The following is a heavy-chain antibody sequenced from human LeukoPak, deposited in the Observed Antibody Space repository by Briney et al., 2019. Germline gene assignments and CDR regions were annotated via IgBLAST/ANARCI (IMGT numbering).Heavy chain of an antibody. CDR1: GFTFSSYE. Sequence: PGGSLRLSCAASGFTFSSYEMNWVRQAPGKGLEWVSYISSSGSTIYYADSVKGRFTISRDNAKNSLYLQMNSLRAEDTAVYYCARVIAAAGYFDYWGQGTLVTVSS. CDR2: ISSSGSTI. CDR3: ARVIAAAGYFDY. D-gene: IGHD6-13*01. V-gene: IGHV3-48*03. J-gene: IGHJ4*02.